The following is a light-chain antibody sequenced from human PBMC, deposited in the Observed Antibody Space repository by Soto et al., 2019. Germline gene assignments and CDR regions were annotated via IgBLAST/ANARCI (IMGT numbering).Light chain of an antibody. CDR2: EVS. Sequence: QSVLTQPPSASGSPGQSVTISRTGTSSDIGGYNFVSWYQQHPGKAPKLMIYEVSKRPSGVPDRFSGSKSGITASLTVSGLQAEDEADYYCSSYAGSNNPGVFGTGTKVTVL. J-gene: IGLJ1*01. CDR1: SSDIGGYNF. CDR3: SSYAGSNNPGV. V-gene: IGLV2-8*01.